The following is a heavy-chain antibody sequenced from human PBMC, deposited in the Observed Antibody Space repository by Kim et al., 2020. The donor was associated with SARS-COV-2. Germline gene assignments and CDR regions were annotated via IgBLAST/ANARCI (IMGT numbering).Heavy chain of an antibody. Sequence: GGSLRLSCAASGFTFSDYYMSWIRQAPGKGLEWVSYISSSSSYTNYADSVKGRFTISRDNAKNSLYLQMNSLRAEDTAVYYCASIRGYSYGDGVNFDYWGQGTLVTVSS. D-gene: IGHD5-18*01. CDR3: ASIRGYSYGDGVNFDY. CDR1: GFTFSDYY. V-gene: IGHV3-11*06. J-gene: IGHJ4*02. CDR2: ISSSSSYT.